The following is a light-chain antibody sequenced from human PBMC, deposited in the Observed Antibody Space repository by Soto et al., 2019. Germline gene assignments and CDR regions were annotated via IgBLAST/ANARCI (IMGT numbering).Light chain of an antibody. CDR1: SSDVGGYNF. CDR2: DVN. V-gene: IGLV2-14*03. J-gene: IGLJ1*01. CDR3: CSYTSSSTHV. Sequence: QSALTQPASVSGSPGQSITISCTGTSSDVGGYNFVSWYQQHPGKVPKLMICDVNRRPSGVSDRFSGSKSGNTASLTISGLQDEDEGDYYCCSYTSSSTHVFGSGTKVTVL.